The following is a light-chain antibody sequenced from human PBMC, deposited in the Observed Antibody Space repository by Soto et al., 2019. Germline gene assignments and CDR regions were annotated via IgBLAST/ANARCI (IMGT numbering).Light chain of an antibody. V-gene: IGKV3-15*01. CDR2: GAS. CDR3: QQYDAWPT. Sequence: EIVMTQSPATLSVSPGEKATLSCRASQSVGTNLGWYHQKPGQSPWLLIYGASTRPTGVPARFSGSGSGTEFTLTISSLQSEDFAVYYCQQYDAWPTFGQGTKLDMK. CDR1: QSVGTN. J-gene: IGKJ2*01.